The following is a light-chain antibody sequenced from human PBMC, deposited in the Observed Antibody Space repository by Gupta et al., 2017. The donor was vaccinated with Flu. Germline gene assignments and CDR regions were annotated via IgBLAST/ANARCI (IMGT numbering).Light chain of an antibody. V-gene: IGKV1-39*01. J-gene: IGKJ2*01. CDR1: QTVNTY. CDR3: QQSHTTPGT. Sequence: DIQMTQSPSSLSASVGDTVTITCRASQTVNTYLNWYQQKAGKAPKLLIYGASNLQGGVPSRFSGSGSGTDFTLSITTLQPEDFATYYWQQSHTTPGTFGQGTKLEIK. CDR2: GAS.